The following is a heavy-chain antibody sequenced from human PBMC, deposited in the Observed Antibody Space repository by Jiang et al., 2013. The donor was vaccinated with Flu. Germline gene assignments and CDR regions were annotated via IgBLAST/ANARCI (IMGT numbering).Heavy chain of an antibody. CDR1: GGSISSGRYY. Sequence: GSGLVKPSETLSLTCTVSGGSISSGRYYWSWIRQPAGKGLEWIGRISASGTTNYNPSLNSRVTMSVDTSKNQFSLRLTSVTAADTAVYYCARTLVPATEGAFGYWGQGTLVTV. J-gene: IGHJ4*02. V-gene: IGHV4-61*02. CDR2: ISASGTT. CDR3: ARTLVPATEGAFGY. D-gene: IGHD2-2*01.